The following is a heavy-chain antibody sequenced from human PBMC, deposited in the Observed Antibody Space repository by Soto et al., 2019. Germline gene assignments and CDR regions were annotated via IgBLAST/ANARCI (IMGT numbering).Heavy chain of an antibody. CDR3: ARDYSVRSHDYSNFAPPYYYYMDV. J-gene: IGHJ6*03. Sequence: GGSLRLSCAASGFTFSSYSMNWVRQAPGKGLEWVSSISSSSSYIYYADSVKGRFTISRDNAKNSLYLQMNSLRAEDTAVYYCARDYSVRSHDYSNFAPPYYYYMDVWGKGTTVTVSS. V-gene: IGHV3-21*01. CDR2: ISSSSSYI. D-gene: IGHD4-4*01. CDR1: GFTFSSYS.